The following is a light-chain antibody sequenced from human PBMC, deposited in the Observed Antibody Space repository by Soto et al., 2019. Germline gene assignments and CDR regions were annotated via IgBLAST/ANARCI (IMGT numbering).Light chain of an antibody. J-gene: IGLJ3*02. Sequence: QSVLTQSPSASASLGASVKLTCTLSSGHSSYAIAWHQQQPEKGPRYLMKLNSDGSHSKGDGIPDRFSGSSSGAERYLTISSLQSEDEADYYCQTWGTGIQVFGGRTKLTVL. V-gene: IGLV4-69*01. CDR2: LNSDGSH. CDR3: QTWGTGIQV. CDR1: SGHSSYA.